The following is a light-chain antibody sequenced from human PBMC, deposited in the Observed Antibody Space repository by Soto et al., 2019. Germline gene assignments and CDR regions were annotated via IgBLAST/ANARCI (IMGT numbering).Light chain of an antibody. CDR2: DAS. Sequence: EIVLTQSPATLSLSPGERATLSCRASQSVSSYLAWYQQKPGQAPRLLIYDASDRATGIPARFSGSGSGTDFTLTISSREPEDFAVYYCQLRLTFGPGTNVDIK. CDR1: QSVSSY. CDR3: QLRLT. J-gene: IGKJ3*01. V-gene: IGKV3-11*01.